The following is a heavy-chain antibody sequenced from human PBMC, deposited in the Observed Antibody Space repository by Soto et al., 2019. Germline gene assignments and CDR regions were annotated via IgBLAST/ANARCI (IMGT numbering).Heavy chain of an antibody. J-gene: IGHJ5*02. D-gene: IGHD6-13*01. CDR1: GFIFRHRC. CDR2: ISASSSDI. V-gene: IGHV3-21*01. CDR3: AREGSYSNSWWYNWFDP. Sequence: PGGSLRLSCAASGFIFRHRCMNWARQAPGKGLEWVSFISASSSDIYYADSVNGRFNVSRDNAKNSLYLQMNSLRAEDTAVYYCAREGSYSNSWWYNWFDPWGQGTLVTVSS.